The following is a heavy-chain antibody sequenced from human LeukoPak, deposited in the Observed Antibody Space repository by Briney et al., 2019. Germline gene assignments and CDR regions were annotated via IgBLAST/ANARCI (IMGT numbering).Heavy chain of an antibody. J-gene: IGHJ6*03. V-gene: IGHV4-59*01. D-gene: IGHD3-10*01. Sequence: SETLSLTCTVSGGSISSYFWSWIRQPPGKGLEWIGYIYYSGSTNYNPSLKSRVTISVDTSKNQFSLKLSSVTAADTAVYSCARGGGIDYYYYYMDVWGKGTTVTVSS. CDR3: ARGGGIDYYYYYMDV. CDR2: IYYSGST. CDR1: GGSISSYF.